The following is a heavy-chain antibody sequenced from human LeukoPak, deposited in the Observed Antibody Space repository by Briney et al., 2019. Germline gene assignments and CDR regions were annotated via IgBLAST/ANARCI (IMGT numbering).Heavy chain of an antibody. V-gene: IGHV3-23*01. CDR3: AKGGTGTSPYYFFYMDV. Sequence: GGSLRLSCAASGFTLSNYAMSWVRQIPGKGLEWISGNSGYGANTLYADSVKGRFTISRDNSRNTLYLHMDSLRVEGTAIYYCAKGGTGTSPYYFFYMDVWGKGTTVTVSS. J-gene: IGHJ6*03. D-gene: IGHD1-7*01. CDR1: GFTLSNYA. CDR2: NSGYGANT.